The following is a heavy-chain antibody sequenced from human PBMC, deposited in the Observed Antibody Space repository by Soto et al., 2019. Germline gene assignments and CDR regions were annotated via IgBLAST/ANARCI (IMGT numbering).Heavy chain of an antibody. V-gene: IGHV3-23*01. CDR1: GFRFNNYA. CDR2: ISDSSTST. J-gene: IGHJ6*02. D-gene: IGHD2-15*01. CDR3: AKGGGGRPTYSGMDV. Sequence: EVQLLESGGGLVQPGGSLRLSCAASGFRFNNYAMTWVRQAPGKGLEWVSSISDSSTSTYYADSVKGRFTISRDNFKNPVSLQMDRLRVEDTAVYYCAKGGGGRPTYSGMDVWGQGTTVTVSS.